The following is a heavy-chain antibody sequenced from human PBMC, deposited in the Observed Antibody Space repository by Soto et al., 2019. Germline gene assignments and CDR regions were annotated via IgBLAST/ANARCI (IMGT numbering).Heavy chain of an antibody. J-gene: IGHJ5*02. D-gene: IGHD2-15*01. Sequence: GGSLRLSCAASGFTFSSYSMNWVRQAPGKGLEWVSYISSSSSTIYYADSVKGRFTISRDNAKNSLYLQMNSLRDEDTAVYYCARDPGYCSGGSCYSYWFDPWGQGTLVTVSS. V-gene: IGHV3-48*02. CDR2: ISSSSSTI. CDR3: ARDPGYCSGGSCYSYWFDP. CDR1: GFTFSSYS.